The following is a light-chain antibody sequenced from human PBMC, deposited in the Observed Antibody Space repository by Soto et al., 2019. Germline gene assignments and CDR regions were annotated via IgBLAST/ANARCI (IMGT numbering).Light chain of an antibody. CDR3: CSFAGSNPFPYV. CDR2: EVN. CDR1: ISDVGSHNL. V-gene: IGLV2-23*02. Sequence: ALAQPASVSGSPGQSITISCTGTISDVGSHNLVSWYQQHPDKAPKLIIYEVNERPSGVSSRFSGSKSGNTASLTVSGLQPDDEADYHCCSFAGSNPFPYVFGTGTKVTVL. J-gene: IGLJ1*01.